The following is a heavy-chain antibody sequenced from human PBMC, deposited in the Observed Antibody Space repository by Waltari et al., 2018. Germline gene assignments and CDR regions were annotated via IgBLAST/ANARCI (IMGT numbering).Heavy chain of an antibody. CDR2: IYSGGST. V-gene: IGHV3-53*01. CDR3: ARVGLLAGGSRRYFDY. CDR1: GFTVSSNY. J-gene: IGHJ4*02. D-gene: IGHD3-3*01. Sequence: EVQLVESGGGLIQPGGSLRLSCAASGFTVSSNYMSWVRQAQGKGLEWVSVIYSGGSTYYADSVKGRFTISRDNSKNTLYLQMNSLRAEDTAVYYCARVGLLAGGSRRYFDYWGQGTLVTVSS.